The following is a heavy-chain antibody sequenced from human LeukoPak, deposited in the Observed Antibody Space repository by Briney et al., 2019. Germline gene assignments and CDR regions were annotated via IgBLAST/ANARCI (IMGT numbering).Heavy chain of an antibody. CDR3: AREREERSISYSNTFDY. Sequence: SHTLSLTCAISGDSDSSNSAAWNWIRQSPSRGLEWLGRTYYRSKWYNGYALSVKSRITINPDTSKSQFSLQLNSVTLEDTAVYYCAREREERSISYSNTFDYWGQGTLVTVSS. CDR2: TYYRSKWYN. D-gene: IGHD4-11*01. CDR1: GDSDSSNSAA. J-gene: IGHJ4*02. V-gene: IGHV6-1*01.